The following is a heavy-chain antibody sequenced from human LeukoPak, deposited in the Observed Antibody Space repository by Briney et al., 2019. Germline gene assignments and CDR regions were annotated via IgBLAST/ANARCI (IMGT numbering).Heavy chain of an antibody. Sequence: GGSLRLSCAVSGLTFSGYWMTWVRQAPGKGLELVANIKQDGSEKYYVDSVKGRFTISRDNAKNSLYLQMSSVRAEDTAVYYCARLGCTSTCCLANWGQGTLVTVSS. D-gene: IGHD2-2*01. CDR1: GLTFSGYW. J-gene: IGHJ4*02. CDR3: ARLGCTSTCCLAN. V-gene: IGHV3-7*01. CDR2: IKQDGSEK.